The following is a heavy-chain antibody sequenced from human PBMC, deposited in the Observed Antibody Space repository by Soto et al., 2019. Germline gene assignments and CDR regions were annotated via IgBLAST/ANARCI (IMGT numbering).Heavy chain of an antibody. D-gene: IGHD1-26*01. J-gene: IGHJ4*02. CDR1: GGSISSYY. CDR2: IYTSGST. Sequence: SETLSLTCTVSGGSISSYYWSWIRQPAGKGLEWIGRIYTSGSTNYNPSLKSRVTMSVDTSKNQFSLKLSSVTAADTAVYYCARDGGGLSIVGSYFDYWGQGSLVTVSS. V-gene: IGHV4-4*07. CDR3: ARDGGGLSIVGSYFDY.